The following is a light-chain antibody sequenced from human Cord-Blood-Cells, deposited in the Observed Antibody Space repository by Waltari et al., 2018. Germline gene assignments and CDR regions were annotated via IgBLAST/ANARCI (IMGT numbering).Light chain of an antibody. CDR3: QTWGTGIQV. J-gene: IGLJ3*02. CDR1: SRHRSYA. V-gene: IGLV4-69*01. CDR2: LNSDGSH. Sequence: QLVLPQSPSASASLGASVKLTCTPTSRHRSYAIACHRQQPAKDPRYLMSLNSDGSHSKGDGIPDRFSGSSSGAERYLTISSLQSEDEADYYCQTWGTGIQVFGGGTKLTVL.